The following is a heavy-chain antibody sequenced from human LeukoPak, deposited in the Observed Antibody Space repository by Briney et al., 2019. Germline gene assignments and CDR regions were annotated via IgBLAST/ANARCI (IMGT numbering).Heavy chain of an antibody. CDR2: INPNSGGT. V-gene: IGHV1-2*02. J-gene: IGHJ4*02. CDR3: AKEGYDGSYFRLDF. D-gene: IGHD1-26*01. Sequence: GASVKVSCKASEYTFTGYYMHWVRQVPGQGLEWMGWINPNSGGTNYAQKFQVRVTMTRDTSISTAYMELSRLRSDDTAVYYCAKEGYDGSYFRLDFWGQGTLVTVSS. CDR1: EYTFTGYY.